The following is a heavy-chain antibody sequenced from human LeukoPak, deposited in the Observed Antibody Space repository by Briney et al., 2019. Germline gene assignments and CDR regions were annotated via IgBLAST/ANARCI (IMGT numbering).Heavy chain of an antibody. V-gene: IGHV3-30*03. J-gene: IGHJ4*02. CDR3: AAPPTDYGDYYFPY. D-gene: IGHD4-17*01. Sequence: PGRSLRLSCAASGFTFSTYGMNSLRQAPGKGLEWVAMISYDGSNEFYVESVKGRFTISRDNSKNTLYLQMNSLRPEDTAVYYCAAPPTDYGDYYFPYWGQGTLVTVSS. CDR2: ISYDGSNE. CDR1: GFTFSTYG.